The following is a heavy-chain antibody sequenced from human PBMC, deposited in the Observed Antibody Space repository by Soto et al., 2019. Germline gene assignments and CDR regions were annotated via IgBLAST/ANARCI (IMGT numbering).Heavy chain of an antibody. CDR3: VRGTPTPGLDI. J-gene: IGHJ6*02. CDR1: GFTVSTNY. D-gene: IGHD1-1*01. CDR2: LHGSGST. Sequence: GGSLRLSCVASGFTVSTNYLSWVRQVPGKGLEWVSVLHGSGSTSYADSVKGRFTISRDNARNTFYLQMNSLRVEDTAVYYCVRGTPTPGLDIWGRGTTVTVSS. V-gene: IGHV3-53*01.